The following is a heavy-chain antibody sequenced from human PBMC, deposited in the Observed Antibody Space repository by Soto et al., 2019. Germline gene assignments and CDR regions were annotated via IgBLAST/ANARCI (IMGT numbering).Heavy chain of an antibody. Sequence: QITLKESGPTLVEPTQTLTLTCTFSGFPLSTRGEGVGWIRQPPGKALEWLAFIYWDDDNRYSPSLRSRLTITKDTSENQVVLTMTNMDPVDTGTYYCAHRRVSAGSDLKPGFDPWGQRTLVIVSS. CDR2: IYWDDDN. J-gene: IGHJ5*02. CDR1: GFPLSTRGEG. V-gene: IGHV2-5*02. D-gene: IGHD2-21*02. CDR3: AHRRVSAGSDLKPGFDP.